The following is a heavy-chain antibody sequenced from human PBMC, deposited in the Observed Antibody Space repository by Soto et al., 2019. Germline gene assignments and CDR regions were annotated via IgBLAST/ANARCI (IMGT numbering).Heavy chain of an antibody. CDR1: GYTFTTYA. V-gene: IGHV1-3*01. CDR3: ARSIVVVTALDY. D-gene: IGHD2-21*02. Sequence: VASVKVSCKGSGYTFTTYAVQWVRQAPGQRLEWMGWINAGNGNTKYSQKFQGRVSITRDISATTAYMELSSLRSEDTAVYYCARSIVVVTALDYWGQGTLVTVSS. CDR2: INAGNGNT. J-gene: IGHJ4*02.